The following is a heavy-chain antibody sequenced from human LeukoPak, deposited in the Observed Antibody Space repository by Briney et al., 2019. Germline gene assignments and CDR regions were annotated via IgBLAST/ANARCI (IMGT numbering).Heavy chain of an antibody. V-gene: IGHV3-48*01. Sequence: PGGSLRLSCAASGFTFSSYSMNWVRQAPGKGLEWVSYISSSSSTIYYADSVKGRFTISRDNAKNSLYLQMNSLRAEDTAVYYCARDSSSSIVGATPFDYWGQGTLVTVSS. CDR2: ISSSSSTI. CDR1: GFTFSSYS. D-gene: IGHD1-26*01. J-gene: IGHJ4*02. CDR3: ARDSSSSIVGATPFDY.